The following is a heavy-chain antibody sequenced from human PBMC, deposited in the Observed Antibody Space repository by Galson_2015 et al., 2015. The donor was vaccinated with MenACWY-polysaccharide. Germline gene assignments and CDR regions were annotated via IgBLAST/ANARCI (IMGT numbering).Heavy chain of an antibody. CDR2: MSNNGSG. D-gene: IGHD1-26*01. J-gene: IGHJ5*02. CDR3: AREPTFGGSFGWFDP. V-gene: IGHV4-59*13. Sequence: WLRQPPGQGLEWIGYMSNNGSGNQNPSLRSRVTVSLDTSKNQFFLTLASVTAADTAIYYCAREPTFGGSFGWFDPWGQGTLVTVSS.